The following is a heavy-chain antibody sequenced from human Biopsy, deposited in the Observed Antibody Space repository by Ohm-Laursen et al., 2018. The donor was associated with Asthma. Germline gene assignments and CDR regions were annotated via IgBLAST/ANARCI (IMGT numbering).Heavy chain of an antibody. D-gene: IGHD2-2*01. CDR2: INSVFGTT. J-gene: IGHJ4*02. CDR3: ARKAGSCISRTCYSLDF. CDR1: GGTFNTYV. V-gene: IGHV1-69*13. Sequence: ASVKVSCKSLGGTFNTYVIGWVRQAPGQGLEWMGGINSVFGTTTYPQKFQDRVTISADDSTSTVYMELSSLRSEDTAVYYCARKAGSCISRTCYSLDFWGQGTLVTVSS.